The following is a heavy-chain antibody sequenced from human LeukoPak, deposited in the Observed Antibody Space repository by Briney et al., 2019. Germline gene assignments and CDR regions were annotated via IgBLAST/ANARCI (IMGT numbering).Heavy chain of an antibody. CDR1: GGSISSSNW. CDR3: ARKDYGDHRGFDY. V-gene: IGHV4-4*02. CDR2: IYHSGST. Sequence: TSETLSLTFAVSGGSISSSNWWSWVRQPPGKGLEWIGEIYHSGSTNYNPSLKSRVTISVDKSKNQFSLKLSSVTAADTAVYYCARKDYGDHRGFDYWGQGTLVTVSS. D-gene: IGHD4-17*01. J-gene: IGHJ4*02.